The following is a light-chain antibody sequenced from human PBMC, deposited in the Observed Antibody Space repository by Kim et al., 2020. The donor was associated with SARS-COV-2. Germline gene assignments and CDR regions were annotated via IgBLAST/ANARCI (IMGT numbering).Light chain of an antibody. V-gene: IGLV2-8*01. Sequence: QSALTHPPSASGSPGQSVTISCTGTSSDVGGYDYVSWYQQHPGKAPKIMIYDVNKRPSGVPDRFSGSKSGNTASLTVSGLQAEDEAVYYCSSYAGNNNLVFGGGTKVTVL. CDR3: SSYAGNNNLV. J-gene: IGLJ2*01. CDR1: SSDVGGYDY. CDR2: DVN.